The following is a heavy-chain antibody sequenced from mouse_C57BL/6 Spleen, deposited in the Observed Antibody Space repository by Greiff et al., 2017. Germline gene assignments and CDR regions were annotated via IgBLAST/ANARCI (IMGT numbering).Heavy chain of an antibody. CDR3: ARHGDYYGSSSYAMDY. Sequence: QVQLKESGAELVKPGASVKLSCKASGYTFTEYTVNWVKQRSGQGLEWIGWFYPGSGRIKYNEKFKDKATLTADKSSRTVYMELSRLTSEDSAVYFCARHGDYYGSSSYAMDYWGQGTSVTFSS. D-gene: IGHD1-1*01. CDR1: GYTFTEYT. CDR2: FYPGSGRI. J-gene: IGHJ4*01. V-gene: IGHV1-62-2*01.